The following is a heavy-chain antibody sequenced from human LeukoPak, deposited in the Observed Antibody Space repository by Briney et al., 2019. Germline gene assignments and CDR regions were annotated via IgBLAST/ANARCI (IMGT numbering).Heavy chain of an antibody. CDR3: AKLHGDFLPAHY. V-gene: IGHV3-23*01. CDR1: GFTFSSYG. D-gene: IGHD4-17*01. CDR2: ISGSGGST. Sequence: QPGGSLRLSCAASGFTFSSYGMSWVRQAPGKGLEWVSAISGSGGSTYYADSVKGRFTISRDSSKNTLVLQMNTLRVEDTALYYCAKLHGDFLPAHYWGQGTLVTVSS. J-gene: IGHJ4*02.